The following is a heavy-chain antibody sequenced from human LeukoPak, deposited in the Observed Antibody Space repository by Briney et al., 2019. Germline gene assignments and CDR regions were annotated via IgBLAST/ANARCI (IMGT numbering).Heavy chain of an antibody. CDR1: EFTYSSYA. V-gene: IGHV3-23*01. CDR3: AKDSQADAFDI. J-gene: IGHJ3*02. CDR2: ISGGGSST. Sequence: GGSLRLSCAASEFTYSSYAMSWVRQAPGKGLEGVSVISGGGSSTYYADSVKGRFTIPRHNSKNTLYLQMNSLRAEDTDLYSCAKDSQADAFDIWGQGTMVTVSS.